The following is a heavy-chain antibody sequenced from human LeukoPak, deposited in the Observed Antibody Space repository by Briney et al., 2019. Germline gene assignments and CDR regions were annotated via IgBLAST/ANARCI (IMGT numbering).Heavy chain of an antibody. D-gene: IGHD6-13*01. V-gene: IGHV3-48*03. CDR2: ISSSGSTI. Sequence: GGSLRLSCAASGFTFSSYEMNWVRQAPGKGLEWVSYISSSGSTIYYADSVKGRFTISRDNAKNSLYLQMNGLRAENTALYYCAKSPQTAGGSWDYFDYWGQGTLVTVSS. CDR1: GFTFSSYE. J-gene: IGHJ4*02. CDR3: AKSPQTAGGSWDYFDY.